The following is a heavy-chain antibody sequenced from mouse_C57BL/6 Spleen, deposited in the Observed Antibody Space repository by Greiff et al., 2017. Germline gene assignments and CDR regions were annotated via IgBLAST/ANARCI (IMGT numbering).Heavy chain of an antibody. Sequence: QVQLQQPGAELVKPGASVKLSCKASGYTFTSYWMHWVKQRPGQGLEWIGMIHPNSGSTNYNEKFKSKATLTVDKSSSTAYMQLSSLTSEDSAVYYCASTPLYYDYDGAPFAYWGQGTLVTVSA. D-gene: IGHD2-4*01. J-gene: IGHJ3*01. CDR2: IHPNSGST. CDR1: GYTFTSYW. V-gene: IGHV1-64*01. CDR3: ASTPLYYDYDGAPFAY.